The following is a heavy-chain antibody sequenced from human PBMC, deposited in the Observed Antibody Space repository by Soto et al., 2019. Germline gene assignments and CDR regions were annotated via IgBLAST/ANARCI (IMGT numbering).Heavy chain of an antibody. CDR3: ATERRPEYSSGWRNNDY. V-gene: IGHV4-39*01. Sequence: QLQLQGSGPGLVKPSETLSLTCTVSGGSISSSSYYWGWIRQPPGKGLEWIGSIYYSGSTYYNPSLKSRVTISVDTSKNQFSLKLSSVTAADTAVYYCATERRPEYSSGWRNNDYWGQGTLVTVSS. D-gene: IGHD6-19*01. J-gene: IGHJ4*02. CDR2: IYYSGST. CDR1: GGSISSSSYY.